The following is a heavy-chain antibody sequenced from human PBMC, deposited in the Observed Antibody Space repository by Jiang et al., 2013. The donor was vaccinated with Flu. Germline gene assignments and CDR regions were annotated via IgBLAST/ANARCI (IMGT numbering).Heavy chain of an antibody. D-gene: IGHD2-2*01. J-gene: IGHJ6*02. CDR1: GYTWNSYG. CDR3: ARDHGCSSVTCSATEYFHYGLEF. V-gene: IGHV1-18*01. CDR2: ISGYTGNT. Sequence: SGAEVKKPGASVKVSCNVSGYTWNSYGVSWVRQAPGQGLEWMGWISGYTGNTKYGRKFQGRVSVTAETSTSTVYLELKNLRPDDTAVYYCARDHGCSSVTCSATEYFHYGLEFWGQGTTVTVSS.